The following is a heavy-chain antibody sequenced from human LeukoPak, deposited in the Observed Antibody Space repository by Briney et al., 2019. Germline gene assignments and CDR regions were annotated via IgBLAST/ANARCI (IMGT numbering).Heavy chain of an antibody. CDR3: AKVLSLRHFDWVLYIDH. V-gene: IGHV3-21*04. J-gene: IGHJ4*02. D-gene: IGHD3-9*01. Sequence: GGSLRLSCAASGFTFSSYSMNWVRQAPGKGLEWVSSISSSTSHIRYADSVKGRFTISRDNAKNSLYLQMNSLRAEDTAVYYCAKVLSLRHFDWVLYIDHWGQGTLVTVSS. CDR2: ISSSTSHI. CDR1: GFTFSSYS.